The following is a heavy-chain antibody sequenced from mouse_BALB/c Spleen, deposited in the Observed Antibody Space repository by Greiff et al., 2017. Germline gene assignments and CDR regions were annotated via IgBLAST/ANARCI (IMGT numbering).Heavy chain of an antibody. V-gene: IGHV6-6*02. J-gene: IGHJ4*01. Sequence: EVKVVESGGGLVKPGGSLKLSCAASGFAFSNYWMNWVRQSPEKGLEWVAEIRLKSNNYATHYAESVKGRFTISRDDSKSSVYLQMNNLRAEDTGIYYCTRYEDLYYAMDYWGQGTSVTVSS. CDR2: IRLKSNNYAT. D-gene: IGHD2-12*01. CDR1: GFAFSNYW. CDR3: TRYEDLYYAMDY.